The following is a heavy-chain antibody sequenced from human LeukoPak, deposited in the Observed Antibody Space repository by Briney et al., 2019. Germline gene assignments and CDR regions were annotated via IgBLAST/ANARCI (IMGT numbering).Heavy chain of an antibody. V-gene: IGHV4-59*08. Sequence: SETLSLTCTVSGGSISNYYWSWIRQPPGKGLEWIGYIYYSGSTNYNPSLMSRVTISLDTSKNQFSLRLSSVTAADTAAYYCARLDSSGWSYWGQGTLVTVSS. CDR2: IYYSGST. J-gene: IGHJ4*02. D-gene: IGHD6-19*01. CDR1: GGSISNYY. CDR3: ARLDSSGWSY.